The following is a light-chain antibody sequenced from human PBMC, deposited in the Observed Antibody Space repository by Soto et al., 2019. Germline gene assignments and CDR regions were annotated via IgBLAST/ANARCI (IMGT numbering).Light chain of an antibody. V-gene: IGKV4-1*01. Sequence: DIVMTQSPDSLAVSLGERATINCKSSQSVLYSSNNKNYLAWYQQKPGQPPNLLIYWASTRESGVPDRYSGSGSGTDFTLTISSLQAEDVAVYYCQQYYSTPVTFGPGTKVDIK. CDR3: QQYYSTPVT. CDR1: QSVLYSSNNKNY. J-gene: IGKJ3*01. CDR2: WAS.